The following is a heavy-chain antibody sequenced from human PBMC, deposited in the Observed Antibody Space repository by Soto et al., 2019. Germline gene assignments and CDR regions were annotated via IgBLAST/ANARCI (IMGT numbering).Heavy chain of an antibody. V-gene: IGHV3-21*01. CDR3: ARLYCSSSSCYAGDY. J-gene: IGHJ4*02. CDR2: ISSGSDNI. D-gene: IGHD2-2*01. CDR1: GFTFSSYG. Sequence: GGSLRLSCAASGFTFSSYGMHWVRQAPGKGLEWVASISSGSDNIYYADSVEGRFTISRDNAKNSLYLQINSLRAEDTAVYYCARLYCSSSSCYAGDYWGQGTLVTVSS.